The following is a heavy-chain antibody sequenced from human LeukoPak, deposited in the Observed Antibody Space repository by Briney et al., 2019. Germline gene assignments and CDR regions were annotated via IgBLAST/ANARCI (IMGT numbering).Heavy chain of an antibody. CDR2: INWNGGSI. V-gene: IGHV3-20*04. J-gene: IGHJ4*02. CDR1: GFTFDDYG. Sequence: GGSLRLSCAASGFTFDDYGMSWVRQGPGKGLEWVSGINWNGGSIGYADSVKGRFTISRDNAKNSLCLQMNSLRAEDTALYYCARDSTEGFEELLSPPDYWGQGTLVTVSS. CDR3: ARDSTEGFEELLSPPDY. D-gene: IGHD3-10*01.